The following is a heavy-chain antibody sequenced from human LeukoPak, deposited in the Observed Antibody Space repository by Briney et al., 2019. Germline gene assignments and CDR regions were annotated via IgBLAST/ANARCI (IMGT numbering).Heavy chain of an antibody. D-gene: IGHD3-10*01. CDR2: ISGSGGST. CDR3: VECYFGSGSLPLQFDY. V-gene: IGHV3-23*01. CDR1: GFTFSSYA. Sequence: GGSLRLSCAASGFTFSSYAMSWVRQAPGKGLEWVSGISGSGGSTYYADSVKGRFTISRDNSKNTLYLQMNSLRAEDTAVYYCVECYFGSGSLPLQFDYWGQGTLVTVSS. J-gene: IGHJ4*02.